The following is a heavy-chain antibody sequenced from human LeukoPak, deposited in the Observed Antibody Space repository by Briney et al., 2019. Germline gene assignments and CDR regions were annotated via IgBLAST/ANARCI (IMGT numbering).Heavy chain of an antibody. J-gene: IGHJ4*02. V-gene: IGHV4-59*01. Sequence: SETLSLTCTVSGGSISSYYWSWIRQPPGKGLEWIGYIYYSGSTNYNPSLKSRVTISVDTSKNQFSLKLSAVTAADTAVYYCARGRVDYDSSGLIDSWGQGTLVTVSS. CDR2: IYYSGST. CDR1: GGSISSYY. CDR3: ARGRVDYDSSGLIDS. D-gene: IGHD3-22*01.